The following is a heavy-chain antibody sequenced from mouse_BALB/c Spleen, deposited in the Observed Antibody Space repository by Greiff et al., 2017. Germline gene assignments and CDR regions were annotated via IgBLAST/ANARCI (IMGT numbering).Heavy chain of an antibody. J-gene: IGHJ3*01. V-gene: IGHV2-2*02. CDR3: ARGGVLFAY. CDR1: GFSLTSYG. CDR2: IWSGGST. Sequence: QVQLQQSGPGLVQPSQSLSITCTVSGFSLTSYGVHWVRQSPGKGLEWLGVIWSGGSTDYNAAFISRLSISKDNSKSQVFFKMNSLQANDTAIYYCARGGVLFAYWGQGTLVTVSA.